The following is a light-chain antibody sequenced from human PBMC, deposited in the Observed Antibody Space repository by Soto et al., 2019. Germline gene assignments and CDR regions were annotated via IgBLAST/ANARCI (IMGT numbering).Light chain of an antibody. CDR3: QQYNNWPPLYT. Sequence: IVMTQSPAILSVSPGERATLSCRASQNVNNNLAWYQQKPGQAPRLLIYGASSRATDIPARFSGSGSGTEFTLTITSLQSEDFAVYFCQQYNNWPPLYTFGQVTKLEIK. J-gene: IGKJ2*01. CDR1: QNVNNN. V-gene: IGKV3-15*01. CDR2: GAS.